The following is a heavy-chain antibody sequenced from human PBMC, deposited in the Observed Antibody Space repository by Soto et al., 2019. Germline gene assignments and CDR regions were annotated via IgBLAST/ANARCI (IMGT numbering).Heavy chain of an antibody. CDR1: GGTFSSYA. V-gene: IGHV1-69*13. D-gene: IGHD2-2*01. J-gene: IGHJ4*02. Sequence: SVKVSCKASGGTFSSYAISWVRQAPGQGLEWMGGIIPIFGTANYAQKFQGRVTITADESTSTAYMELRSLRSDDTAAYYCARGGPMPYFDYWGQGTLVTVSS. CDR3: ARGGPMPYFDY. CDR2: IIPIFGTA.